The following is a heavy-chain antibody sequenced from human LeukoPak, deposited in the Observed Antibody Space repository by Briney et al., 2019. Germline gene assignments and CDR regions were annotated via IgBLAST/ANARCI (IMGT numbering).Heavy chain of an antibody. V-gene: IGHV4-38-2*02. D-gene: IGHD2-21*01. Sequence: PSETLSLTCTVSGYSISSGYYWGWIRQPPGKGLEWIGSIYHGGSTYYNPSLKSRVTISVDTSKNQFSLSLSSVTAADTAVYYCARITFVVEGYGMDVWGQGTTVTVSS. J-gene: IGHJ6*02. CDR2: IYHGGST. CDR3: ARITFVVEGYGMDV. CDR1: GYSISSGYY.